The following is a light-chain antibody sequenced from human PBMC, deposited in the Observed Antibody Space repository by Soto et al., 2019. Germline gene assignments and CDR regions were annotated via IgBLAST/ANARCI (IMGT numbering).Light chain of an antibody. CDR1: QSISNN. Sequence: EIVMTQSPATLSVSPGERVTLSCRASQSISNNLAWYQQKPGQAPRLLIYRSSTRATGIPDSFSGSGSGTEFALNISSLQSEDVAVYYCQQCDNWPYTFGQGTKLEI. V-gene: IGKV3-15*01. CDR3: QQCDNWPYT. J-gene: IGKJ2*01. CDR2: RSS.